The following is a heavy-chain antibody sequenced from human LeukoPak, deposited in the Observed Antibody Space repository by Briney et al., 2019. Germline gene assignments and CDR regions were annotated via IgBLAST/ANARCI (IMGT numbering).Heavy chain of an antibody. D-gene: IGHD3-22*01. J-gene: IGHJ3*02. V-gene: IGHV4-39*07. CDR1: GGSISSSSYY. Sequence: SETLSLTCTVSGGSISSSSYYWGWIRQPPGKGLDWIGSIYYSGSTYYNPSLKSRVTISVDTSKNQFSLKLSSVTAADTAVYYCARGPMIVGAFDIWGQGTMVTVSS. CDR2: IYYSGST. CDR3: ARGPMIVGAFDI.